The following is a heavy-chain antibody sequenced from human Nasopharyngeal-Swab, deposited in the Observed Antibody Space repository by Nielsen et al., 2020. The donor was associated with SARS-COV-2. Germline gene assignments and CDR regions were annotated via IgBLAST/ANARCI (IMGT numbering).Heavy chain of an antibody. CDR3: ARDRSIIWFGELPLDAFDI. Sequence: VRQMPGKGLEWVSSISSSSSYIYYADSVKGRFTISRDNAKNSLYLQMNSLRAEDTAVYYCARDRSIIWFGELPLDAFDIWGQGTMVTVSS. J-gene: IGHJ3*02. D-gene: IGHD3-10*01. V-gene: IGHV3-21*01. CDR2: ISSSSSYI.